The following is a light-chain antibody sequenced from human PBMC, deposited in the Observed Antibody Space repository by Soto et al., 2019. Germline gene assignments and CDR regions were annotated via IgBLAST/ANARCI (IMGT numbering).Light chain of an antibody. CDR1: QTITSSY. CDR3: QQYKDWPTT. CDR2: GAS. J-gene: IGKJ1*01. Sequence: EIVLTQSPGTLSLSPGEGGTLSCRASQTITSSYLAWYQQKPGQAPRLLIYGASTRATGIPDRFSGSGSGTDFTLTITSLQSEDFGVYFCQQYKDWPTTFGQGTKVDIK. V-gene: IGKV3-20*01.